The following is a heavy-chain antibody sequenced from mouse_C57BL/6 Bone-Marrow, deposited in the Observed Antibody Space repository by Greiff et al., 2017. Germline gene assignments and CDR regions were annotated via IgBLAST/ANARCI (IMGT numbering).Heavy chain of an antibody. Sequence: QVQLQQPGAELVMPGASVKLSCKASGYTFTSYWMHWVKQRPGQGLEWIGEIDPSDSYTNYNQKFKGKSTLTVDKSSSSAYMQLSSLTSEDSAVYYCARRRRGDYFDYWGQGTTLTVSS. V-gene: IGHV1-69*01. CDR3: ARRRRGDYFDY. J-gene: IGHJ2*01. CDR1: GYTFTSYW. CDR2: IDPSDSYT.